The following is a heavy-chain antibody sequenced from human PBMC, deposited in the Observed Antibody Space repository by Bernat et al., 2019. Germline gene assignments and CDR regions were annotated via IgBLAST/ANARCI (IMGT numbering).Heavy chain of an antibody. CDR1: GFTFSSYS. CDR2: ISSSSSYI. V-gene: IGHV3-21*05. CDR3: ARESVVVVVAATCNWFDP. Sequence: EVQLVESGGGLVKPGGSLRLSCAASGFTFSSYSMNWVRQAPGKGLEWVSYISSSSSYIYYADSVKGRFTISRDNAKNSLYLQMNSQRAEDTAVYYCARESVVVVVAATCNWFDPWGQGTLVTVSS. J-gene: IGHJ5*02. D-gene: IGHD2-15*01.